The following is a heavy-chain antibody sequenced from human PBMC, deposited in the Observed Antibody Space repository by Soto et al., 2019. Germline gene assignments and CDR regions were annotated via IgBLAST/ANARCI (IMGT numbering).Heavy chain of an antibody. D-gene: IGHD5-18*01. Sequence: PSETLSLTCTVSGGSISSYYWSWIRQPPGKGLEWIGYIYYSGSTNYNPSLKSRVTISVDTSKNQFSLKLSSVTAADTAVYYCARGGYSYGYYYYYMDVSGKGTTVTVSS. V-gene: IGHV4-59*01. CDR2: IYYSGST. CDR3: ARGGYSYGYYYYYMDV. J-gene: IGHJ6*03. CDR1: GGSISSYY.